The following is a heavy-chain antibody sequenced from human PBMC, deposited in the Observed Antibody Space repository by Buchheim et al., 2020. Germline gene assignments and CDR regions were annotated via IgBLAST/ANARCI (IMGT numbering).Heavy chain of an antibody. V-gene: IGHV3-23*01. Sequence: EVQLLESGGGLVQPGGSLRLSCAASGFTFSTYAMTWVRQAPGKGLEWVSAISGSGGTTYYADSVRGRFTLSRANSKNTLYRQMNSLRAEDTAVYYCAKTRGLRFGFDYWGQGTL. D-gene: IGHD3-16*01. CDR3: AKTRGLRFGFDY. CDR1: GFTFSTYA. J-gene: IGHJ4*02. CDR2: ISGSGGTT.